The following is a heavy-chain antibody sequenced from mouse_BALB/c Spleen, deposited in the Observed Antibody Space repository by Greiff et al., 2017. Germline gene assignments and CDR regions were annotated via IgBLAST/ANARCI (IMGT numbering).Heavy chain of an antibody. V-gene: IGHV14-1*02. CDR3: ARSGVQPRFAY. CDR2: IDPENGNT. CDR1: GFNIKDYY. D-gene: IGHD6-5*01. Sequence: VQLKESGAELVRPGALVKLSCKASGFNIKDYYMHWVKQRPEQGLEWIGWIDPENGNTIYDPKFQGKASITADTSSNTAYLQLSSLTSEDTAVYYCARSGVQPRFAYWGQGTLVTVSA. J-gene: IGHJ3*01.